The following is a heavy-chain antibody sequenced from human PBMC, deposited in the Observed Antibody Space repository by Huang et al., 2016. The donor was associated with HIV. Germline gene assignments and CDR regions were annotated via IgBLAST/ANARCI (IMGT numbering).Heavy chain of an antibody. Sequence: QVQLVQSGAEVKKPGSSVKVSCKASEGTFSSYAISWVRQAPGQGLEWMGGIIPSFGTANDAQKFQGRVTITADESTSTAYMELSSLRSEDTAVYYCARVESRRYYDSSGYYYWGQGTLVTVSS. D-gene: IGHD3-22*01. V-gene: IGHV1-69*01. CDR2: IIPSFGTA. CDR3: ARVESRRYYDSSGYYY. J-gene: IGHJ4*02. CDR1: EGTFSSYA.